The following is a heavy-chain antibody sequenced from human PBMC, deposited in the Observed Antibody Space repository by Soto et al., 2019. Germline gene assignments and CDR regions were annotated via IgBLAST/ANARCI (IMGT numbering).Heavy chain of an antibody. CDR1: GFTFSSYA. CDR2: ISASDGST. Sequence: PGGSLRLSCAASGFTFSSYAMSWVRQAPGKGLEWVASISASDGSTRYADSVKGRFIVSRDNSKNTLSLQMNSLRVEDTAVYYCAKSFLVDSSGPALFVHWGPGTRVTVFS. J-gene: IGHJ4*02. V-gene: IGHV3-23*01. D-gene: IGHD3-3*01. CDR3: AKSFLVDSSGPALFVH.